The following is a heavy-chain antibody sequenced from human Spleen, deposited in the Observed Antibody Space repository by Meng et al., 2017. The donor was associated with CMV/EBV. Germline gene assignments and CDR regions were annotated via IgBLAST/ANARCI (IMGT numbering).Heavy chain of an antibody. Sequence: GGSLRLSCASSGFTFSSYGMHWVRQAPGKGLEWVAFIRYDGSNKYYADSVKGRFTISRDNSKNTLYLQMNSLRAEDTAVYYCARAPTTQRWEIDYWGQGTLVTVSS. CDR3: ARAPTTQRWEIDY. CDR1: GFTFSSYG. J-gene: IGHJ4*02. CDR2: IRYDGSNK. V-gene: IGHV3-30*02. D-gene: IGHD1-26*01.